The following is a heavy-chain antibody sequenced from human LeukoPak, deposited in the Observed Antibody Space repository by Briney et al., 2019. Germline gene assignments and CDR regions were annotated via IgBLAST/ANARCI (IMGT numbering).Heavy chain of an antibody. Sequence: SETLSLTCAVYGGSFSGYYWSWIRQPPGKGLEWIGEINHSGSTNYNPSLKSRVTISVDTSKNQFSLKLSSVTAADTAVYYCARGGCQLLSGCRWFDPWGQGTLVTVSA. D-gene: IGHD2-2*01. V-gene: IGHV4-34*01. CDR3: ARGGCQLLSGCRWFDP. CDR1: GGSFSGYY. CDR2: INHSGST. J-gene: IGHJ5*02.